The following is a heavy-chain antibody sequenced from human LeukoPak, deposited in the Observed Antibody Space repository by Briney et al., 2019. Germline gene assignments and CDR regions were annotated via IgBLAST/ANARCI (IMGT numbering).Heavy chain of an antibody. D-gene: IGHD1-26*01. Sequence: ASVKVSCKASGYTFTSYGISWVRQAPGQGLEWLGWISTYNNNTHYAQKFQVRVTMTTDTSTSAAYMELRSLRSDDTAVYHCARVSGSYRGAIDYWGQGTLVTVSS. V-gene: IGHV1-18*01. J-gene: IGHJ4*02. CDR1: GYTFTSYG. CDR2: ISTYNNNT. CDR3: ARVSGSYRGAIDY.